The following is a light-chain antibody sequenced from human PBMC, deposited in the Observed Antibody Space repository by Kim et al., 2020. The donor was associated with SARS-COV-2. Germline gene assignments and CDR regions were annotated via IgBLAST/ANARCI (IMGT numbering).Light chain of an antibody. CDR3: QQRDT. Sequence: DIQMTQSPSSLSASVGDRVTITCQASQDISNYLNWYQQKPGKAPKLLIYDASNLETGVPSRFSGSGSGTDFTFTISSLQPEDIATYYCQQRDTFGQGTKLEI. CDR1: QDISNY. CDR2: DAS. J-gene: IGKJ2*01. V-gene: IGKV1-33*01.